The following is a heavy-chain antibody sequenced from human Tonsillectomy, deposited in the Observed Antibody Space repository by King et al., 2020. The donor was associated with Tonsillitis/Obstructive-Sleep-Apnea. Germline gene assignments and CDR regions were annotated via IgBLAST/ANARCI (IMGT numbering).Heavy chain of an antibody. D-gene: IGHD3-3*01. Sequence: VQLVESGRGVVQPGRSLRLSCAASGFTFSSYAMHWVRQAPGKGLEWVALISYDGSNKYYADSVKGRFTISRDNSKNTLYLQMNSLRAEDTAVYYCAREGEDYDFWSGPPGGDWGQGTLVTVSS. CDR1: GFTFSSYA. CDR3: AREGEDYDFWSGPPGGD. CDR2: ISYDGSNK. V-gene: IGHV3-30*04. J-gene: IGHJ4*02.